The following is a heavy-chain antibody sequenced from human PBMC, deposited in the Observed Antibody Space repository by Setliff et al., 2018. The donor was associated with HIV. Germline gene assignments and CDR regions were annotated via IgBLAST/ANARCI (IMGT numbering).Heavy chain of an antibody. CDR3: ARGGRLQYFDWPSYAMDV. CDR1: GFTFSSYS. J-gene: IGHJ6*02. Sequence: GESLKISCAASGFTFSSYSMNWVRQAPGKGLEWVSYISSSSSTIYYADSVKGRFTISRDNSKNTLYLQMNSLRAEDTAVYYCARGGRLQYFDWPSYAMDVWGQGTTVTVSS. V-gene: IGHV3-48*01. CDR2: ISSSSSTI. D-gene: IGHD3-9*01.